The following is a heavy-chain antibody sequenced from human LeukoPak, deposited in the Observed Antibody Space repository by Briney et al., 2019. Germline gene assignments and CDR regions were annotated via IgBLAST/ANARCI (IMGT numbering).Heavy chain of an antibody. CDR1: GSSFTSYW. CDR3: VRSGSILSGYDY. CDR2: IYPGDSET. Sequence: GESLKISFKGSGSSFTSYWIGWVRQMPGKGLEWMGIIYPGDSETRYSPSFEGQVTISADKSISTAYLQWNSLKASDTAMYYCVRSGSILSGYDYWGQGTLVTVSS. D-gene: IGHD3-9*01. J-gene: IGHJ4*02. V-gene: IGHV5-51*01.